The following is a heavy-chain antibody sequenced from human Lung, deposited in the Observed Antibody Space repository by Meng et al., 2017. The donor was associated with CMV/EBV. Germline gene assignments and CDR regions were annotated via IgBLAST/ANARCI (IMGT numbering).Heavy chain of an antibody. CDR1: GYCITTNTS. Sequence: GKEMVTTSEPMSLHWGVFGYCITTNTSWAWVRQPPGKGLEWIGKIPHRGSRDYNTSLKSRISMSIDKSKNQFSLKLTSVYAADKAVYHCLRGSGGSVWGQGTLVTVSS. V-gene: IGHV4-4*02. D-gene: IGHD3-10*01. CDR2: IPHRGSR. CDR3: LRGSGGSV. J-gene: IGHJ1*01.